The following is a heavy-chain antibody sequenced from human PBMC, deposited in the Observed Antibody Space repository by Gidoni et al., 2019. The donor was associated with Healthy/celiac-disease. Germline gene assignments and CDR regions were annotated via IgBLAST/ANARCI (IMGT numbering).Heavy chain of an antibody. J-gene: IGHJ1*01. CDR1: GYTFTSYG. Sequence: QVQLAQSGAEVKKPGASVKVSCKASGYTFTSYGISWVRPAPGQGLEWMGWISAYNGNTNYAQKLQGRVTMTTDTSTSTAYMELRSLRSDDTAVYYCARDPQACSGGSCYSGPEYFQHWGQGTLVTVSS. CDR2: ISAYNGNT. V-gene: IGHV1-18*01. CDR3: ARDPQACSGGSCYSGPEYFQH. D-gene: IGHD2-15*01.